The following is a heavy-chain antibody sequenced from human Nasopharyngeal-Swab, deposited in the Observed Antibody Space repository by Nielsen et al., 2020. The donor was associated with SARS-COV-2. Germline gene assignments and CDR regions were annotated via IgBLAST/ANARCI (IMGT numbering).Heavy chain of an antibody. J-gene: IGHJ4*01. V-gene: IGHV4-34*01. CDR2: INHSGST. Sequence: GSLRLSCAVYGGSFSGYYWSWIRQPPGKGLEWIGEINHSGSTNYNPSLKSRVTISVDTSKKQFSLKLSSVTAADTAVYYCARGAPGYWGQGTLVTVSS. CDR1: GGSFSGYY. CDR3: ARGAPGY.